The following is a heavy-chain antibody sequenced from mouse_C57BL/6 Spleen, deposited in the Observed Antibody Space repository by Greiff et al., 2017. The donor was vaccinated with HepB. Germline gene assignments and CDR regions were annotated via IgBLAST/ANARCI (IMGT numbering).Heavy chain of an antibody. CDR1: GFTFSSYA. Sequence: EVKLLESGEGLVKPGGSLKLSCAASGFTFSSYAMSWVRQTPEKRLEWVAYISSGGDYIYYADTVKGRFTISIDNARNTLYLQMSSLKSEDTAMYYCTRATYYGSSAFDDWGQGTTLTVAS. D-gene: IGHD1-1*01. J-gene: IGHJ2*01. CDR3: TRATYYGSSAFDD. V-gene: IGHV5-9-1*02. CDR2: ISSGGDYI.